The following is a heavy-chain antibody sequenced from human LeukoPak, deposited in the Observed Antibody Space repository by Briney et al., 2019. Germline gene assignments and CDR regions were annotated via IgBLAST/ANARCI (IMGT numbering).Heavy chain of an antibody. D-gene: IGHD1-26*01. CDR1: GFIFSSSS. V-gene: IGHV3-23*01. Sequence: GGSLRLSCAASGFIFSSSSMSWVRQPPGKGLEWVSSISCSGGSTSNSDPVKRRFTISRDNSKKTLYLVMNSLRAEDTALYYWWRKMGATHAFDYWGQGTLVAVSS. J-gene: IGHJ4*02. CDR3: WRKMGATHAFDY. CDR2: ISCSGGST.